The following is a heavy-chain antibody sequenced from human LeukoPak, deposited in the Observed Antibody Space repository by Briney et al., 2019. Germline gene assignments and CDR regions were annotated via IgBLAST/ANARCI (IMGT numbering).Heavy chain of an antibody. CDR2: IYTSRST. D-gene: IGHD4-17*01. Sequence: SETLSLTCTVSGGSISSYYWSWIRQPPGKGPEWIGYIYTSRSTNYNPSLKSRVTISVDTSKNQFSLKLSSVTAADTAVYYCARALYGWFDPWGQGTLVTVSS. V-gene: IGHV4-4*09. CDR1: GGSISSYY. J-gene: IGHJ5*02. CDR3: ARALYGWFDP.